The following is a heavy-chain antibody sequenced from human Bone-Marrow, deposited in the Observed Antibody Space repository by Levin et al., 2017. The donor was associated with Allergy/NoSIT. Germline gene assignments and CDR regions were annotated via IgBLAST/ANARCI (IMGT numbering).Heavy chain of an antibody. CDR1: GGSFSGYY. CDR2: INHSGST. D-gene: IGHD5-24*01. CDR3: ARVERNHRYYFDY. J-gene: IGHJ4*02. Sequence: GSLRLSCAVYGGSFSGYYWSWIRQPPGKGLEWIGEINHSGSTNYNPSLKSRVTISVDTSKNQFSLKLSSVTAADTAVYYCARVERNHRYYFDYWGQGTLVTVSS. V-gene: IGHV4-34*01.